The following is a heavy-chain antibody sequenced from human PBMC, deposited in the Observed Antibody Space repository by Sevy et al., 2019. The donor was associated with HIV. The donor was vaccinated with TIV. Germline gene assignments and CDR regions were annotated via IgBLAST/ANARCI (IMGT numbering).Heavy chain of an antibody. CDR2: ISGSGGST. J-gene: IGHJ4*02. Sequence: GGSLRLSCVVSGIIFTSSGMHWVRQAPGKGLEWVSDISGSGGSTYYADSVKGRFTISRDNSKNTLYLQMNSLRAEDTAVYYCAGIFGDLFDYWGQGTLVTVSS. CDR3: AGIFGDLFDY. D-gene: IGHD3-3*01. CDR1: GIIFTSSG. V-gene: IGHV3-23*01.